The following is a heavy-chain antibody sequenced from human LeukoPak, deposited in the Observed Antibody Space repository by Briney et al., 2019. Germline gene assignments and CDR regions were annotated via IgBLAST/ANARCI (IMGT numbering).Heavy chain of an antibody. J-gene: IGHJ6*03. V-gene: IGHV3-20*04. D-gene: IGHD5-12*01. CDR3: AKGGGYEAQYYYYYYLDV. Sequence: PGGSLRLSCEASGFLFDDYGLSWVRQVPGTGLEWVSGIDWSGEKTYYSDSVKGRFTISRDNAKNSLYLQMNSLRAEDTAVYYCAKGGGYEAQYYYYYYLDVWGKGTTVTISS. CDR2: IDWSGEKT. CDR1: GFLFDDYG.